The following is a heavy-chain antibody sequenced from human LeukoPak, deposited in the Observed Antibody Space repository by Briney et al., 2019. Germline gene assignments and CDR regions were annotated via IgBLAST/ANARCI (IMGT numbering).Heavy chain of an antibody. Sequence: SETLSLTCAVYGGSFSGYYWSWIRQPPGKGLEWIGEINHSGSTNYNPSLKSRVTISVDTSKNQFSLKLSSVTAADTAVYYCARAQTSSAVAGNYYFDYWGQGTLVTVSS. CDR3: ARAQTSSAVAGNYYFDY. D-gene: IGHD6-19*01. V-gene: IGHV4-34*01. CDR2: INHSGST. CDR1: GGSFSGYY. J-gene: IGHJ4*02.